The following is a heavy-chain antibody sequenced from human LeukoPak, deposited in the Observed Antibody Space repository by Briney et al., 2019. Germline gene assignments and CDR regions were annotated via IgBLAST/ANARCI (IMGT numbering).Heavy chain of an antibody. CDR3: ARDRHYYATSGSFDY. Sequence: SVKVSCKASGGTFSSYAIIWVRQAPGQGLEWMGRIIPIFGTANYAQKFQGRVTITTDESTSTAYMELSSLRSEDTAVYYCARDRHYYATSGSFDYWGQGTLVTVSS. D-gene: IGHD3-10*01. J-gene: IGHJ4*02. V-gene: IGHV1-69*05. CDR1: GGTFSSYA. CDR2: IIPIFGTA.